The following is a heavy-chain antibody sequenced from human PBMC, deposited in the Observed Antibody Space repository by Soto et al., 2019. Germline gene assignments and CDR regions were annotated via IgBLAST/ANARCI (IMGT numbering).Heavy chain of an antibody. CDR2: IKTDGSST. V-gene: IGHV3-74*01. CDR1: GFTFSTYW. J-gene: IGHJ4*02. CDR3: ARVGVGHYEFDY. Sequence: EVQLVESGGGLVQPGGSLRLSCAASGFTFSTYWMHWVRQAPGEGLVWVSRIKTDGSSTWYADSVKGRFTISRDNAKNTMYLQMNSLRAEDTAVYYCARVGVGHYEFDYWGQGTLVTVSS. D-gene: IGHD3-16*01.